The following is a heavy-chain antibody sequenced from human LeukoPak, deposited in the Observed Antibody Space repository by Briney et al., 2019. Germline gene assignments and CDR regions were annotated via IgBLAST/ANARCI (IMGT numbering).Heavy chain of an antibody. CDR3: ARQSKSFSLGYYYYYYMDV. Sequence: PSETLSLTCTVSGGSISSHYWSWIRQPPGKGLEWLGYIYYSGSTNYNPSLKSRVTISVDTSKNQFSLKLSSVTAADTAVYYCARQSKSFSLGYYYYYYMDVWGKGTTVTVSS. D-gene: IGHD3-16*01. CDR1: GGSISSHY. CDR2: IYYSGST. J-gene: IGHJ6*03. V-gene: IGHV4-59*08.